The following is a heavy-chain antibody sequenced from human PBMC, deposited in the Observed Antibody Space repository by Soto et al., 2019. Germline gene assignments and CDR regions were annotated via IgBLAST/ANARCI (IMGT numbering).Heavy chain of an antibody. J-gene: IGHJ4*02. CDR2: ISGSGGST. Sequence: PGGSLRLSCAASGFTFSSYAMSWVRQAPGKGLEWVSAISGSGGSTYYADSVKGRFTISRDNSKNTLYLQMNSLRAKDTAVYYCAKMWGIAAAGTYFDYWGQGTLVTVSS. CDR3: AKMWGIAAAGTYFDY. CDR1: GFTFSSYA. D-gene: IGHD6-13*01. V-gene: IGHV3-23*01.